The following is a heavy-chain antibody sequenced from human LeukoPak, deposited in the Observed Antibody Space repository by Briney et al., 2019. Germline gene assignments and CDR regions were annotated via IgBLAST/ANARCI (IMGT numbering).Heavy chain of an antibody. V-gene: IGHV3-9*01. CDR3: AKEDRAWELLRGVDY. CDR1: GFTFDDYA. Sequence: PGRSLRLSCAASGFTFDDYAMHWARQAPGKGLEWVSGISWNSGSIGYADSVKGRFTISRDNAKNSLYLQMNSLRAEDTALYYCAKEDRAWELLRGVDYWGQGTLVTVPS. D-gene: IGHD1-26*01. J-gene: IGHJ4*02. CDR2: ISWNSGSI.